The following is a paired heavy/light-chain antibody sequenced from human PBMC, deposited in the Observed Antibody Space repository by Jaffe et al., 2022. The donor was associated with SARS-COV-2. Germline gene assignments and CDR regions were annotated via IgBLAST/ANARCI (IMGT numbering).Light chain of an antibody. V-gene: IGKV1-39*01. CDR1: QSISTY. CDR3: HQTYSSSLS. Sequence: DFQMTQSPSSLSASVGDRITITCRASQSISTYLNWYQQKPGQAPKLLISTTSTLQSGVPSRFSGSGSGTDFTLTISSLQPEDFATYFCHQTYSSSLSFGGGTRVE. CDR2: TTS. J-gene: IGKJ4*01.
Heavy chain of an antibody. CDR2: FYIGGST. CDR3: ARAVNRKDGFDI. D-gene: IGHD4-4*01. V-gene: IGHV3-53*02. CDR1: GFTVSSSY. Sequence: EVQLVETGGGLIQPGGSLRLSCAASGFTVSSSYMNWVRQAPGKGLEWVSNFYIGGSTYYTDSVKGRFTISRDNSKNTVFLQMDSLRAEDTAMYYCARAVNRKDGFDIWGQGTMVTVSS. J-gene: IGHJ3*02.